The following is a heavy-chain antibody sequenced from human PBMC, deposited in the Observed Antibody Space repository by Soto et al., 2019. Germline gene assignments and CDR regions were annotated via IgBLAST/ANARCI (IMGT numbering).Heavy chain of an antibody. CDR2: IYRSGST. V-gene: IGHV4-4*02. D-gene: IGHD2-15*01. CDR1: SGSISNDNW. Sequence: QVQLQESGPGLVKPSGTLSLTCAVSSGSISNDNWWNWVRQPPGKGLEWIGEIYRSGSTNYNPSLKSRVTISLDKSTNQFSLQLSSVTAADTAGYYCAPNSSDSLGAWGQGTTVTVSS. CDR3: APNSSDSLGA. J-gene: IGHJ6*02.